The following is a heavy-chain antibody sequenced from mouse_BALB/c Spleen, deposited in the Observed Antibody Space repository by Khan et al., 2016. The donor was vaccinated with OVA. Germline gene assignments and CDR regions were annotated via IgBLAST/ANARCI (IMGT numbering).Heavy chain of an antibody. V-gene: IGHV3-2*02. Sequence: EVELVESGPGLVKPSQSLSLTCTVTGYSITSDYAWNWIPQFPGNKLEWMGYINYSGGTSYFPSLKSRISITRDTSKNQFFLQLNSVTTEDSATYYCARWFTYWGQGTLVTVS. CDR2: INYSGGT. J-gene: IGHJ3*01. CDR3: ARWFTY. CDR1: GYSITSDYA.